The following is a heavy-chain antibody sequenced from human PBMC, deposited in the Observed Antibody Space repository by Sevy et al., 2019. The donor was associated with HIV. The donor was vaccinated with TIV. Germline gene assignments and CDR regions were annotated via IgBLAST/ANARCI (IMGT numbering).Heavy chain of an antibody. Sequence: GGSLRLSCAASGFTLSSYGMHWVRQAPGKGLEWVAVIRYDGSNKYYADTVKCRLTIFRDNSKNTLFLQMNSLRAEDTAVDYCARDRLGITISAEWGGGMDVWGQGATVTVSS. CDR1: GFTLSSYG. CDR2: IRYDGSNK. J-gene: IGHJ6*02. CDR3: ARDRLGITISAEWGGGMDV. D-gene: IGHD3-3*01. V-gene: IGHV3-33*01.